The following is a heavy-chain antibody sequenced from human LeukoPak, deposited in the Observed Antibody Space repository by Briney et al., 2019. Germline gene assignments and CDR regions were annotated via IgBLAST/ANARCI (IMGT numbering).Heavy chain of an antibody. Sequence: GGSLRLSCAASGFTFSSYAMSRVRQAPGKGLEWVSSISGSGGTTNYADSVKGRFTISRDNSKNTLYLQMNSLRAEDTAIYYCAKDKYNWNHFDYWGQGSLVTVSS. J-gene: IGHJ4*02. V-gene: IGHV3-23*01. CDR2: ISGSGGTT. CDR3: AKDKYNWNHFDY. D-gene: IGHD1-20*01. CDR1: GFTFSSYA.